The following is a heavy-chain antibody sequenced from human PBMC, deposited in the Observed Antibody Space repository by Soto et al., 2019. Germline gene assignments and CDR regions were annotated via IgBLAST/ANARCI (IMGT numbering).Heavy chain of an antibody. CDR3: ARSFGEYHFDY. CDR2: IYYTGST. D-gene: IGHD3-10*01. J-gene: IGHJ4*02. V-gene: IGHV4-59*08. CDR1: GGSISNFY. Sequence: PSETLSLTSTVSGGSISNFYWSWIRQPPGKGLEWIGYIYYTGSTIYNPSLKSRVTISVDTSKNQFSLKLTSVTAADTAVYYCARSFGEYHFDYWGQGTLVTVS.